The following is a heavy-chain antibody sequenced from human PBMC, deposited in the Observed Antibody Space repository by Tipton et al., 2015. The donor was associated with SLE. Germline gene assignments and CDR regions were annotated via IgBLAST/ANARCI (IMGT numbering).Heavy chain of an antibody. CDR1: GGSISSYY. CDR3: ARWGYCSGGSCPEDY. J-gene: IGHJ4*02. Sequence: TLSLTCTVSGGSISSYYWSWIRQPPGKGLEWIGYIYTSGSTNYNPSLKSRVTISVDTSKNQFSLKLSSVTAADTAVYYCARWGYCSGGSCPEDYWGQGTLVTVSS. D-gene: IGHD2-15*01. CDR2: IYTSGST. V-gene: IGHV4-4*09.